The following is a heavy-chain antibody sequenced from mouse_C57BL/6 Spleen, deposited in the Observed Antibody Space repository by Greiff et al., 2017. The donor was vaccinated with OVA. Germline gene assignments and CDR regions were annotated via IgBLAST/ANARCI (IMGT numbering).Heavy chain of an antibody. CDR1: GYTFTSYW. CDR2: IDPSDSYT. D-gene: IGHD3-2*02. CDR3: ARSAAQATSYCDY. J-gene: IGHJ2*01. Sequence: QVQLQQPGAELVMPGASVKLSCKASGYTFTSYWMHWVKQRPGQGLEWIGEIDPSDSYTNYNQKFKGKSTLTVDKSFSTAYMQLSSLTSEDSAVYYGARSAAQATSYCDYWGQGTTLTVSS. V-gene: IGHV1-69*01.